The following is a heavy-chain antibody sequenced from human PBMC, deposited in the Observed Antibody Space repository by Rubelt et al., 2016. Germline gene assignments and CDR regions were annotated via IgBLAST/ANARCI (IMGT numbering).Heavy chain of an antibody. Sequence: PGRSLRLSCAASGFTFSSYGMHWVRQAPGKGLEWVAVISYDGSNKYYADSVKGRFTISRDNSKNTLYLQMNSLRAEDTAVYYCARGYLSNSFDYWGQGTLVTVSS. CDR3: ARGYLSNSFDY. J-gene: IGHJ4*02. CDR1: GFTFSSYG. V-gene: IGHV3-30*03. CDR2: ISYDGSNK. D-gene: IGHD4-11*01.